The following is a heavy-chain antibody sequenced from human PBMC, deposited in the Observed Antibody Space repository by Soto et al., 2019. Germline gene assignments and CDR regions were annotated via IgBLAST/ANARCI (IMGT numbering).Heavy chain of an antibody. D-gene: IGHD3-22*01. J-gene: IGHJ6*02. Sequence: ASVKVSCKASGYTFTSYGISWVRQAPGQGLEWMGWISAYNGNTNYAQKLQGRVTLTTDTSTRTAYMALRGLRPNDTAVYFCARGGYYDSSGSRNYHFYGMDVWGQGTTVTVSS. V-gene: IGHV1-18*01. CDR3: ARGGYYDSSGSRNYHFYGMDV. CDR1: GYTFTSYG. CDR2: ISAYNGNT.